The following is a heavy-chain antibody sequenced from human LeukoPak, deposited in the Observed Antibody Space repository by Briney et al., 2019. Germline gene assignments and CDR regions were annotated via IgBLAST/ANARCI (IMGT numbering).Heavy chain of an antibody. V-gene: IGHV1-2*02. D-gene: IGHD3-22*01. Sequence: ASVKVSCKASGYTFTGYYMHWVRQAPGQGLEWTGWINPNSGGTNYAQKFQGRVTMTRDTSISTAYMELSRLRSDDTAVYYCARDEVQYYYDSYYDYWGQGTLVTVSS. CDR2: INPNSGGT. CDR1: GYTFTGYY. J-gene: IGHJ4*02. CDR3: ARDEVQYYYDSYYDY.